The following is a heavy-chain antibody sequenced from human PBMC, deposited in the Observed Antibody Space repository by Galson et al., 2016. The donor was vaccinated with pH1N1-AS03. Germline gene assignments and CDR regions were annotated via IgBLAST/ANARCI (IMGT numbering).Heavy chain of an antibody. CDR2: INHSGDA. Sequence: ETLSLTCGVSGVSLNFFSWSWIRQPPGKGLEFIGEINHSGDAKYNPSLQSRVTISVDKSKNQFSLKVNSVSAADTALYYCARQRAELGTHDYWCQGTLVIVSS. D-gene: IGHD7-27*01. J-gene: IGHJ4*02. CDR3: ARQRAELGTHDY. V-gene: IGHV4-34*01. CDR1: GVSLNFFS.